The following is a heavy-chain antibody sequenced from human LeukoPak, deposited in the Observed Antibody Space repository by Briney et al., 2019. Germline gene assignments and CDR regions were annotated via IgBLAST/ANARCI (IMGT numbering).Heavy chain of an antibody. J-gene: IGHJ5*02. Sequence: GRSLSLSCAASGFTFSSYDMHWVRQATGKGLGWVSAIGTAGDTHYPGSVKGRFTISRENAKNSLYLQMNSPRAGDTAVYYCARGIHRVIQLWFNPHSWFDPWVQGTLVTVSS. CDR1: GFTFSSYD. V-gene: IGHV3-13*01. D-gene: IGHD5-18*01. CDR2: IGTAGDT. CDR3: ARGIHRVIQLWFNPHSWFDP.